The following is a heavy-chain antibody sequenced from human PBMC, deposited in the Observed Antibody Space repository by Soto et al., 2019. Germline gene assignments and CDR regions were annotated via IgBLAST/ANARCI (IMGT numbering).Heavy chain of an antibody. Sequence: EVQLVESGGGLVQPGGSLRLSCAASGFTFNTSWMTWVRQAPGQGLEWVANIKQDGSEIYYVESVKDRFTISRDNAKNSLYLQMNSLRAEDTAVYHCARSMGWSDAFDIWGQGTVITVSS. V-gene: IGHV3-7*01. CDR2: IKQDGSEI. J-gene: IGHJ3*02. D-gene: IGHD2-15*01. CDR1: GFTFNTSW. CDR3: ARSMGWSDAFDI.